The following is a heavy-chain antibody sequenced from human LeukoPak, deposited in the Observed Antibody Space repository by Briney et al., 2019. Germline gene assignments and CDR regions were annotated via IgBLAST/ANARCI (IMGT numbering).Heavy chain of an antibody. CDR3: AAGYYDSSYYYYYYMDV. J-gene: IGHJ6*03. CDR2: IVVGSGNT. V-gene: IGHV1-58*02. CDR1: GYTFTSYD. D-gene: IGHD3-22*01. Sequence: GASVKVSCKASGYTFTSYDINWVRQATGQRLEWIGWIVVGSGNTNYAQKFQERVTITRDMSTSTAYMELSSLRSEDTAVYYCAAGYYDSSYYYYYYMDVWGKGTTVTVSS.